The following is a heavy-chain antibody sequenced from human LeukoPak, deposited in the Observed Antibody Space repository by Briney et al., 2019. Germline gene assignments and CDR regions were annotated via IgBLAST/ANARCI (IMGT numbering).Heavy chain of an antibody. J-gene: IGHJ1*01. CDR2: IKQDGSEK. CDR3: ARDRDYSPTWILQH. D-gene: IGHD2-15*01. V-gene: IGHV3-7*03. Sequence: GGSLRLSCAASGFTFSSYWMSCVRQAPGKGLEWVANIKQDGSEKYYVDSVKGRFTISRDNAKNSLYLQMNSLRAEDTAVYYCARDRDYSPTWILQHWGQGTLVTVSS. CDR1: GFTFSSYW.